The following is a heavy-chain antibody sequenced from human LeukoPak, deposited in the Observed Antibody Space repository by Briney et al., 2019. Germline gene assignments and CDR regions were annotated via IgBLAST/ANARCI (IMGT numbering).Heavy chain of an antibody. V-gene: IGHV3-33*01. Sequence: LSGGSLRLSCAASGFTFSSYGMHWVRQAPGKGLEWVAVIWYDGSNKYYADSVKGRFTISRDNSKNTLYLQMNSLRAEDTAVYYCARDLSIAARLRYGFGYWGQGTLVTVSS. D-gene: IGHD6-6*01. CDR3: ARDLSIAARLRYGFGY. J-gene: IGHJ4*02. CDR1: GFTFSSYG. CDR2: IWYDGSNK.